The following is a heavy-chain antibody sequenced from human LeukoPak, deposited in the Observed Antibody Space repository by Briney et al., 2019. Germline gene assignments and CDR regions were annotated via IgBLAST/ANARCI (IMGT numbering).Heavy chain of an antibody. V-gene: IGHV3-23*01. D-gene: IGHD6-13*01. CDR1: GFTFSTYA. Sequence: PGGSLRLSCAASGFTFSTYATSWVRQAPGKGPEWVSAISGSGGSTYYADSVKGRFTISRDNSKNTLYLQMNSLRAEDTSIYFCAKALEQETVIALDSWGQGTLVTVSS. CDR2: ISGSGGST. CDR3: AKALEQETVIALDS. J-gene: IGHJ4*02.